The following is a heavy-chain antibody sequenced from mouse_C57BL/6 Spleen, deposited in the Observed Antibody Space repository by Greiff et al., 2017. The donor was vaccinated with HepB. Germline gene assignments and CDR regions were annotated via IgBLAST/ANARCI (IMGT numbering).Heavy chain of an antibody. V-gene: IGHV1-76*01. J-gene: IGHJ3*01. CDR2: IYPGSGNT. CDR3: ARSEGFAY. Sequence: LQQSGAELVRPGASVKLSCKASGYTFTDYYINWVKQRPGQGLEWIARIYPGSGNTYYNEKFKGKATLTAEKSSSTAYMQLSSLTSEDSAVYFCARSEGFAYWGQGTLVTVSA. CDR1: GYTFTDYY.